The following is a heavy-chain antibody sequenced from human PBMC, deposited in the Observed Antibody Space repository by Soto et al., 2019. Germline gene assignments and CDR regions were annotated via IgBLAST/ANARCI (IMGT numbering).Heavy chain of an antibody. V-gene: IGHV4-61*01. CDR1: GGSVSSGSYY. J-gene: IGHJ6*02. CDR3: ARDISDYYGSGSHYYYYYGMDV. CDR2: IYYSGST. Sequence: PSETLSLTCTVSGGSVSSGSYYWSWIRQPPGKGLEWIGYIYYSGSTNYNPSLKSRVTISVDTSKNQFSLKLSSVTAADTAVYYCARDISDYYGSGSHYYYYYGMDVWGQGTTVTVSS. D-gene: IGHD3-10*01.